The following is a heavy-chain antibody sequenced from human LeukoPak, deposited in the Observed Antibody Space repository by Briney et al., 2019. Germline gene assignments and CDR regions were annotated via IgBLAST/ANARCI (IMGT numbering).Heavy chain of an antibody. CDR1: GYTLTELS. D-gene: IGHD1-26*01. CDR2: FDPEDGET. J-gene: IGHJ4*02. CDR3: ATDPRPNSGSYGAEDY. V-gene: IGHV1-24*01. Sequence: ASVKVSCKVSGYTLTELSMHWVRQAPGKGLEWMGGFDPEDGETIYAQKFQGRVTMTEDTSTDTAYMELSSLRSEDTAVYYCATDPRPNSGSYGAEDYWGQGTLVTVSS.